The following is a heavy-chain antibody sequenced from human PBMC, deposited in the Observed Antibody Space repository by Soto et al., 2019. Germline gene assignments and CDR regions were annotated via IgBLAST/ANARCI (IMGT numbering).Heavy chain of an antibody. Sequence: QVQLQESGPGLVKPSETLSLTCAVSGGSINSDDWWNWVRQPPGKGLEWIGEIYHGGDINYNPSLKSRVTISVDKSQNHLYLTLRSVTAADTAVYYCARDHRYSDSGAFDFWGQGVLVTASS. D-gene: IGHD3-16*02. CDR1: GGSINSDDW. V-gene: IGHV4-4*02. CDR2: IYHGGDI. J-gene: IGHJ4*02. CDR3: ARDHRYSDSGAFDF.